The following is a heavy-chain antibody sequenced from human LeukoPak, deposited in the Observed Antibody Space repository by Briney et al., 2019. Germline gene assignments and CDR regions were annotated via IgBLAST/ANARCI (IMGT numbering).Heavy chain of an antibody. D-gene: IGHD6-13*01. J-gene: IGHJ6*03. CDR3: ARTIAAAFAYMDV. CDR1: GGSISGNY. CDR2: IHSSGYT. V-gene: IGHV4-4*09. Sequence: SETLSLTCTVSGGSISGNYWSWIRQPPGQGLEWIAYIHSSGYTNYNPSLKSRVTISVDTSKNQFSLKLSSVTAADTAVYYCARTIAAAFAYMDVWGKGTTVTVSS.